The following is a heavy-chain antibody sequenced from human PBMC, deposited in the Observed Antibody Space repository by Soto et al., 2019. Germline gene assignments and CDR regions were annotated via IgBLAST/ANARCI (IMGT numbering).Heavy chain of an antibody. Sequence: ASVKVSCKASGYIFSNYAIHWVRQAPGQRLEWMGWINADNSKTKYSQKFQGRVSISRDTSASTAYMVLSSLRSEDTALYYCARENFNGGEYGDYWG. CDR3: ARENFNGGEYGDY. CDR1: GYIFSNYA. CDR2: INADNSKT. V-gene: IGHV1-3*01. J-gene: IGHJ4*01. D-gene: IGHD4-17*01.